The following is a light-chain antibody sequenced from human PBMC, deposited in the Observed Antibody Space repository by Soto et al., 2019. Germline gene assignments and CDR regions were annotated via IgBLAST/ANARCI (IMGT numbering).Light chain of an antibody. CDR2: KAS. V-gene: IGKV1-5*03. CDR1: HLISSW. Sequence: DIQMTQSTSTLSASVGDSVTITCRASHLISSWLAWYQQKPGKAPKLLIYKASRLERGVPSRFSGSESGTEFTLTITSLQADYFATYSSQPTHKPCTSRQRTKLNIK. J-gene: IGKJ1*01. CDR3: QPTHKPCT.